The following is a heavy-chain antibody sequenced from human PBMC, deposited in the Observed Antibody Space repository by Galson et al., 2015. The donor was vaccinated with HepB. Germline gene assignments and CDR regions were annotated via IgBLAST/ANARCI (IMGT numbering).Heavy chain of an antibody. CDR2: IWYDGSNK. J-gene: IGHJ6*02. CDR3: ARGPPLIVVVVAATFIYGMDV. CDR1: GFTFSSYG. D-gene: IGHD2-15*01. Sequence: SLRLSCAASGFTFSSYGIHWVRQAPGKGPEWVAVIWYDGSNKYYADSVKGRFTISRDNSKNTLYLQMNSLRAEDTAVYYCARGPPLIVVVVAATFIYGMDVWGQGTTVTVSS. V-gene: IGHV3-30*19.